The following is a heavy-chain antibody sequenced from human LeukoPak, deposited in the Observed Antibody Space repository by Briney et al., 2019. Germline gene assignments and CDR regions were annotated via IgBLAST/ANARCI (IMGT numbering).Heavy chain of an antibody. CDR2: ISYDGSNK. J-gene: IGHJ3*02. CDR3: ARGGLGAFEI. V-gene: IGHV3-30-3*01. Sequence: GGSLRLSCAASGFTFSSYAMHWVRQAPGKGLEWVAVISYDGSNKYYADSVKGRFTISRDNSKNTLYLQMNSLRAEDTAVYYCARGGLGAFEIWGQGTMVTVSS. CDR1: GFTFSSYA.